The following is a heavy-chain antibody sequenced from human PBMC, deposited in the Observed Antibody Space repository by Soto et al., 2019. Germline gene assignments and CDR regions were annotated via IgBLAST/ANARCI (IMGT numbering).Heavy chain of an antibody. V-gene: IGHV4-59*01. CDR2: IYYSGST. J-gene: IGHJ5*02. CDR1: GGSISSYY. CDR3: ARALATAIRFVP. D-gene: IGHD2-2*02. Sequence: SETLSLTCTVSGGSISSYYWSWIRQPPGKGLEWIGYIYYSGSTNYNPSLKSRVTISVDTSKNQFSLKLSSVTAADTAVYDCARALATAIRFVPWGQATLVTGSS.